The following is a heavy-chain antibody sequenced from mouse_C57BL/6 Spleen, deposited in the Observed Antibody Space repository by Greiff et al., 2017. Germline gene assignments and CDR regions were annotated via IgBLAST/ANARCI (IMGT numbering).Heavy chain of an antibody. V-gene: IGHV5-17*01. CDR1: GFTFSDYG. CDR3: GRHNSSGSWFAY. Sequence: EVQRVESGGGLVKPGGSLKLSCAASGFTFSDYGMHWVRQAPKQGLEWVAYISSGSSTIYYADTVKGRFTISRDNAKNTLFLQMTSLTSEETAMYYCGRHNSSGSWFAYWGQGTLVTVSA. D-gene: IGHD3-2*02. CDR2: ISSGSSTI. J-gene: IGHJ3*01.